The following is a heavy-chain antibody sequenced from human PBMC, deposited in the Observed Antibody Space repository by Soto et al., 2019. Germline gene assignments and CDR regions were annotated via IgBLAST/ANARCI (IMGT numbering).Heavy chain of an antibody. CDR3: ARAVTYYYDSSGYALDY. CDR2: IWYDGSNK. D-gene: IGHD3-22*01. J-gene: IGHJ4*02. CDR1: GFTFSSYG. Sequence: GGSLRLSCAASGFTFSSYGMHWVRQAPGKGLEWVVVIWYDGSNKYYADSVKGRFTISRDNSKNTLYLQMNSLRAEDTAVYYCARAVTYYYDSSGYALDYWGQGTLVTVSS. V-gene: IGHV3-33*01.